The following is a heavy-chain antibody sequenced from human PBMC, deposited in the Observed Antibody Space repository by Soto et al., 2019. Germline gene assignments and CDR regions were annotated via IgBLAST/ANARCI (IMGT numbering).Heavy chain of an antibody. Sequence: GGSLRLSCAAGGLTFSNYNMNWVRQAPGKGLEWVSHIGGARSTAIYYADSVKGRFTISRDNAENSLYLQMNSLRDEDKDVYYCARDFGYDDVWGQGTTVTVSS. V-gene: IGHV3-48*02. D-gene: IGHD3-22*01. J-gene: IGHJ6*02. CDR3: ARDFGYDDV. CDR1: GLTFSNYN. CDR2: IGGARSTAI.